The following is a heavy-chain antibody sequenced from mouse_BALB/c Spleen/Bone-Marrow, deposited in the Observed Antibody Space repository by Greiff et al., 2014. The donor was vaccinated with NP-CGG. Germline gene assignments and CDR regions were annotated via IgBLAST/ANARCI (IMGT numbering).Heavy chain of an antibody. Sequence: QVQLQQPGPGLVAPSQSLSITCTVSGFSFTDCGVSWIRQPPGKGLEWLGVIWGGGSTYYYSALKSRLDISKDNSKTQVFLKMNRLQTDDAAMYYCAGIYLDFDGFAYWGQGTLVTVSA. J-gene: IGHJ3*01. CDR2: IWGGGST. CDR1: GFSFTDCG. V-gene: IGHV2-6-5*01. D-gene: IGHD2-4*01. CDR3: AGIYLDFDGFAY.